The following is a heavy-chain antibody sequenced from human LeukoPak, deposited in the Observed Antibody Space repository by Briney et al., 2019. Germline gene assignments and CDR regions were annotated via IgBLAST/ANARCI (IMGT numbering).Heavy chain of an antibody. Sequence: GRSLRLSCAASGFSFSSYAMHWVRQAPGEGLEWVAVISYDGSNKYYADSVKGRFTISRDNSKNTLYLQMNSLRAEDTAVYYCARDQQWLSQDYYYGMDVWGQGTTVTVSS. CDR2: ISYDGSNK. CDR3: ARDQQWLSQDYYYGMDV. V-gene: IGHV3-30-3*01. CDR1: GFSFSSYA. J-gene: IGHJ6*02. D-gene: IGHD6-19*01.